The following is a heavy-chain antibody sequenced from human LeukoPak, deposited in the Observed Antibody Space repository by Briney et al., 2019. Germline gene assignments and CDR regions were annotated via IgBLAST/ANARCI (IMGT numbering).Heavy chain of an antibody. V-gene: IGHV3-30*02. CDR2: IRYDGSNK. CDR3: AREGYDILTGYSYYYYMDV. CDR1: GFTFSSYG. D-gene: IGHD3-9*01. J-gene: IGHJ6*03. Sequence: GGSLRLSCAASGFTFSSYGMHWVRQAPGKGLEWVAFIRYDGSNKYYADSVKGRFTISRDNSKNTLYLQMNSLRAEDTAVYYCAREGYDILTGYSYYYYMDVWGKGTTVTVSS.